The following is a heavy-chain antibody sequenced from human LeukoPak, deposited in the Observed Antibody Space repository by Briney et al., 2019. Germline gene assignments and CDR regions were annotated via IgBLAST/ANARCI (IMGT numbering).Heavy chain of an antibody. J-gene: IGHJ4*02. CDR1: GFSINNYW. Sequence: GGSLRLSCVASGFSINNYWMHWVRHAPGKGLMWVSRISSDATTTNYADSAKGRFTVSRDNAKNMVYLQMNSLRAEDTAVYYCAKFLSPVLWGQGTLVTVSS. V-gene: IGHV3-74*01. CDR3: AKFLSPVL. D-gene: IGHD3-16*02. CDR2: ISSDATTT.